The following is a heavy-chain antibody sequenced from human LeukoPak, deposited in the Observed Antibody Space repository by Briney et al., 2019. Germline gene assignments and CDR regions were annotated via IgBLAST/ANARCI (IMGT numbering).Heavy chain of an antibody. CDR3: AVATIKDYFDY. CDR1: GFTFSSYA. D-gene: IGHD5-24*01. Sequence: GGSLRLSCAASGFTFSSYAMNWVRQAPGKGLEWVSGISGSGGSTYYADSVKGRFTISRDNAKNSLYLQMNSLRAEDTAVYYCAVATIKDYFDYWGQGTLVTVSS. CDR2: ISGSGGST. J-gene: IGHJ4*02. V-gene: IGHV3-23*01.